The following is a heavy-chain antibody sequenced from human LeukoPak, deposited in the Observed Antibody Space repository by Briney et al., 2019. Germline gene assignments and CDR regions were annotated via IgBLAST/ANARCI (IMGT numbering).Heavy chain of an antibody. Sequence: ASVKVSCKASGYTFINYDIHWVRQATGQGLEWMGRVNANSGKTGFAQKFQGRLTMTTTTSISTAYMELSSLRSADTAVYYCAKGVTYYRPGYDIWGQGTLVTVSS. CDR1: GYTFINYD. CDR3: AKGVTYYRPGYDI. D-gene: IGHD2-21*02. CDR2: VNANSGKT. J-gene: IGHJ4*02. V-gene: IGHV1-8*01.